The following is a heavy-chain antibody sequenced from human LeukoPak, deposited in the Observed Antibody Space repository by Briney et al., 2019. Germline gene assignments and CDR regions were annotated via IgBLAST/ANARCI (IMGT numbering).Heavy chain of an antibody. CDR1: GFSVTSNY. D-gene: IGHD2/OR15-2a*01. CDR3: ARDPPAVLLDTYG. V-gene: IGHV3-66*01. Sequence: PGGSLRLSCTASGFSVTSNYINSVRQAPGKGLEWVSLVYSGGDTYYADSVKGRFTISRDNSKNMVYLQMNRLRAEDTALYYCARDPPAVLLDTYGWGQGTLVTVSS. J-gene: IGHJ4*02. CDR2: VYSGGDT.